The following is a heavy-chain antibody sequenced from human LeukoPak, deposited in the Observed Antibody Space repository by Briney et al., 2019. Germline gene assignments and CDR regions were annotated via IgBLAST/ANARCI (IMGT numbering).Heavy chain of an antibody. CDR3: ARQRMTTVTTLLFQYYFDY. CDR1: GYNFTSYW. CDR2: IYPGDSDT. V-gene: IGHV5-51*01. J-gene: IGHJ4*02. D-gene: IGHD4-17*01. Sequence: GESLKISCKGFGYNFTSYWIAWVRQMPGKGLEWMGIIYPGDSDTRYSPSFQGQVTISADKSISTAYLQWRSLKASDTAMYYCARQRMTTVTTLLFQYYFDYWGQGTLVTVSS.